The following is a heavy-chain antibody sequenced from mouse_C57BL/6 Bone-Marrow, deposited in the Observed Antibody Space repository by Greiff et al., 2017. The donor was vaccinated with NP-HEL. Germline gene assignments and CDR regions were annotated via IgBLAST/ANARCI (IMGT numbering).Heavy chain of an antibody. Sequence: QVQLKESGAELARPGASVKLSCKASGYTFTSYGISWVKQRTGQGLEWIGEIYPRSGNTYYNEKLKGKATLTADKSSSTAYMELRSLTSEDSAVYFCAREDGSWYFDVWGTGTTVTVSS. CDR1: GYTFTSYG. CDR2: IYPRSGNT. V-gene: IGHV1-81*01. J-gene: IGHJ1*03. CDR3: AREDGSWYFDV. D-gene: IGHD2-3*01.